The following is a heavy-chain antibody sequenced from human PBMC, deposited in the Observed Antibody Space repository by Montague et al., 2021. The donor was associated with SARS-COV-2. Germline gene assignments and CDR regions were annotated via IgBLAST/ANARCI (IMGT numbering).Heavy chain of an antibody. CDR3: TRHVHMTWPEPSPGFDY. CDR1: GDSISSSSYN. D-gene: IGHD1-1*01. J-gene: IGHJ4*02. V-gene: IGHV4-39*01. Sequence: SETLSLTCTVSGDSISSSSYNWGWIRQPPGKGLEWIGSVHYSGXPXYXXXXKXRVTIYVDTSKNQLSLKPSSVTAADTAVYYCTRHVHMTWPEPSPGFDYWGQGTLVTVSS. CDR2: VHYSGXP.